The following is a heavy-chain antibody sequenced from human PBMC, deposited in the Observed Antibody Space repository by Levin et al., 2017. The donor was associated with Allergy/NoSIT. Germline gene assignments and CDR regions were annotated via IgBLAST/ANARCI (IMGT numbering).Heavy chain of an antibody. V-gene: IGHV3-33*01. CDR1: GFTFSSYG. J-gene: IGHJ4*02. Sequence: QTGGSLRLSCAASGFTFSSYGVHWVRQAPGKGLEWVALIWYDGSNKYYADSVKGRFTISRDNSKNTLYLQMNSLRAEDTALYYCARSGGYCSGGRCYSGYFDYWGQGTLVTVSS. D-gene: IGHD2-15*01. CDR2: IWYDGSNK. CDR3: ARSGGYCSGGRCYSGYFDY.